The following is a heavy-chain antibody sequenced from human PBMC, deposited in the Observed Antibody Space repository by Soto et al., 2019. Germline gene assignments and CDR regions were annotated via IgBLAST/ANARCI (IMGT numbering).Heavy chain of an antibody. CDR3: ASVKYYYDSSGYYLAY. CDR1: GGTFSSYA. CDR2: IIPIFGTA. Sequence: QVQLVQSGAEVKKPGSSVKVSCKASGGTFSSYAISWVRQAPGQGLEWMGGIIPIFGTANYAQKFQGRVTITADESTSTAYMELSSLRSEDTAVYYCASVKYYYDSSGYYLAYWGQGTLVTVSS. D-gene: IGHD3-22*01. J-gene: IGHJ4*02. V-gene: IGHV1-69*01.